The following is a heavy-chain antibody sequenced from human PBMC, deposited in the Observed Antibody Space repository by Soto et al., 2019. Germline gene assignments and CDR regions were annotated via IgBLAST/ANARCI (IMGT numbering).Heavy chain of an antibody. J-gene: IGHJ6*02. D-gene: IGHD1-1*01. V-gene: IGHV3-53*01. CDR2: IYSGGST. Sequence: SCAASGFTVSSNYMSWVRQAPGRGLEWVSVIYSGGSTYYADSVKGRFTISRDNSKNTLYLQMNSLRAEDTAVYYCARTTHYYYYYGMDVWRQGTTVTVSS. CDR3: ARTTHYYYYYGMDV. CDR1: GFTVSSNY.